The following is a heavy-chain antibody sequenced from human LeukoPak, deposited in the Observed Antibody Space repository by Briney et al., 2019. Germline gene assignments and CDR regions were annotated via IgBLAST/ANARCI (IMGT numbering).Heavy chain of an antibody. CDR1: GGSISSYY. Sequence: SETLSLTCTVSGGSISSYYWSWIRQPPGKGLEWIGYIYYSGSTNYNPSLKSRVTISVDTSKNQFSLKLSSVTAADTAVYYCARDTYYYGSGIDPWAREPWSPSPQ. J-gene: IGHJ5*02. D-gene: IGHD3-10*01. V-gene: IGHV4-59*01. CDR2: IYYSGST. CDR3: ARDTYYYGSGIDP.